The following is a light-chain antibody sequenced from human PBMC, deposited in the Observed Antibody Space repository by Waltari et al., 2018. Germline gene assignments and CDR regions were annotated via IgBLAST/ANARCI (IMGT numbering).Light chain of an antibody. Sequence: EIVMTQSPDTLSVSPGERATLSCRASQSVASNVAWYQQRPGQSPRLLIYGASTRAPGIPARFSGSGSGTQFTLTIASRQSEDFAVYYCQQYNNWPPYTFGQGTKLEIK. CDR3: QQYNNWPPYT. V-gene: IGKV3-15*01. CDR2: GAS. J-gene: IGKJ2*01. CDR1: QSVASN.